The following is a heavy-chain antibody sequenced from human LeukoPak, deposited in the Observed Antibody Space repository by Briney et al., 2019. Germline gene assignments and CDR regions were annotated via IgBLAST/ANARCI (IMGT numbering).Heavy chain of an antibody. CDR3: ARDKSGWGY. J-gene: IGHJ4*02. V-gene: IGHV4-59*01. D-gene: IGHD6-19*01. Sequence: PSETLSLTCTVSGGSISSYYWSWIRQPPGKGLEWIGYIYYSGSTDYNPSLKSRVTISVDTSKNQFSLKLRSVTAADTAVYCCARDKSGWGYWGQGTLVTVSS. CDR1: GGSISSYY. CDR2: IYYSGST.